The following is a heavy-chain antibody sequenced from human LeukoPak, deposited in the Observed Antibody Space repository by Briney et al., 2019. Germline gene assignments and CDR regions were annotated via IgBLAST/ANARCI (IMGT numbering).Heavy chain of an antibody. D-gene: IGHD5-12*01. CDR1: GGSISTHF. CDR3: ARSLGTGYDPRSYWNYYMDV. J-gene: IGHJ6*03. Sequence: SETLSLTCTVSGGSISTHFWTWIRQPAGKRLEWIGRIYTTGVTNYNPSLKSRVTMSVDTSKNQFSLELKSVTAADTAVYYCARSLGTGYDPRSYWNYYMDVWGKGITVTVSS. V-gene: IGHV4-4*07. CDR2: IYTTGVT.